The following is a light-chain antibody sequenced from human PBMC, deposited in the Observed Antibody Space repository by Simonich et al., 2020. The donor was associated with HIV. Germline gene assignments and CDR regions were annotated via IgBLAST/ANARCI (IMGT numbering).Light chain of an antibody. CDR2: DVN. V-gene: IGLV2-14*01. J-gene: IGLJ2*01. CDR1: SSDVGGYNY. Sequence: QSALTQPASVSGSPGQSITISCTGTSSDVGGYNYVSWYQQHPGKAPKLMIYDVNKRPSGVSNRFSGSKSGNTASLTISGLQAEDEADYYCSSYTSSSTLGFGGGTKLTVL. CDR3: SSYTSSSTLG.